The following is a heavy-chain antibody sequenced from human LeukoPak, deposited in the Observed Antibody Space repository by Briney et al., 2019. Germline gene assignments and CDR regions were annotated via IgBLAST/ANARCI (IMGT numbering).Heavy chain of an antibody. Sequence: KASQTLSLTCTVSGGSISSSTYYWGWIRQPPGKGLEWIASMYYIGNTYYNPSLQSRVTISQDTSKNQFSLKLDSVTAADTAVYYCVKEGFWGRGTLVTVSS. V-gene: IGHV4-39*07. CDR1: GGSISSSTYY. J-gene: IGHJ4*02. CDR2: MYYIGNT. CDR3: VKEGF.